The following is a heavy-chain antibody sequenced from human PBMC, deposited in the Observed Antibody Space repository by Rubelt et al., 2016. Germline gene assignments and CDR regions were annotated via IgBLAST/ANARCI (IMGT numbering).Heavy chain of an antibody. V-gene: IGHV3-21*01. CDR2: ISSSSSYI. D-gene: IGHD4-17*01. CDR1: GFTFSSYW. J-gene: IGHJ4*02. CDR3: ARDSEMTTVTAFDY. Sequence: GGGLVQPGGSLRLSCAASGFTFSSYWMSWVRQAPGKGLEWVSSISSSSSYIYYADSVKGRFTISRDNAKNSLYLQMNSLRAEDTAVYYCARDSEMTTVTAFDYWGQGTLVTVSS.